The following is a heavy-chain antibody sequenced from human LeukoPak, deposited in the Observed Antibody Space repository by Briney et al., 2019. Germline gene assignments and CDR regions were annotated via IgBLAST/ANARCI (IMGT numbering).Heavy chain of an antibody. Sequence: GESLKISCKASEYSFTSYWIGWVRQMPGKGLEWVGNIQPGNPEIRYSPSFQGQVTHSADKSISTAYLQWSSLKASDTAMYYCARRHYYYDRSGFYYYFDTWGQGTQVTVTS. CDR3: ARRHYYYDRSGFYYYFDT. J-gene: IGHJ4*02. D-gene: IGHD3-22*01. V-gene: IGHV5-51*01. CDR1: EYSFTSYW. CDR2: IQPGNPEI.